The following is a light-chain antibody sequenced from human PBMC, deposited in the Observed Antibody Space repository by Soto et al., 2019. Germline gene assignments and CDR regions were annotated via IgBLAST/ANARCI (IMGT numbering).Light chain of an antibody. CDR3: QESLTSLGT. J-gene: IGKJ3*01. Sequence: DIQMTQSPSSLSESVGERVTITCRASQSISTYLNWFQQKPGKAPKLLTYAASSLPTGVPSRFSGSGSGTDFTLTISGLQREDFATYYCQESLTSLGTFGPGTKVDIK. CDR1: QSISTY. CDR2: AAS. V-gene: IGKV1-39*01.